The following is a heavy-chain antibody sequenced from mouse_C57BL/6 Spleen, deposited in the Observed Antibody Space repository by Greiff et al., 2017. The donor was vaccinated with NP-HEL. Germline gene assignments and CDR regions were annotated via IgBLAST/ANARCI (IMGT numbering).Heavy chain of an antibody. Sequence: QVTLKVSGPGILQPSQTLSLTCSFSGFSLSTFGMGVGWIRQPSGKGLEWLAHIWWDDDKYYNPALKSRLTIYKDTSKNQVFLKIANVDTADTATYYCARRGDYYDYEGSYFDYWGQGTTLTVSS. J-gene: IGHJ2*01. CDR1: GFSLSTFGMG. D-gene: IGHD2-4*01. CDR3: ARRGDYYDYEGSYFDY. CDR2: IWWDDDK. V-gene: IGHV8-8*01.